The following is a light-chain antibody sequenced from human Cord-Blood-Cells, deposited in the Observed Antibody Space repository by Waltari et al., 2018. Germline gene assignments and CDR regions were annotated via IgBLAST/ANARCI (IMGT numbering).Light chain of an antibody. CDR2: EGS. V-gene: IGLV2-23*01. J-gene: IGLJ3*02. CDR1: SSDVGSYNL. CDR3: CSYAGSSNWV. Sequence: QSALTQPASVSGSPGQSITISCTGTSSDVGSYNLASGSQQPPGKAPKLMIYEGSKRPSGVSNRFSGSKSGNTASLTISGLQAEDEADYYCCSYAGSSNWVFGGGTKLTVL.